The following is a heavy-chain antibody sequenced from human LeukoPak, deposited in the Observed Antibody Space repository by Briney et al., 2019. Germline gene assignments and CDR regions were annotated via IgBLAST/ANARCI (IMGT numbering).Heavy chain of an antibody. J-gene: IGHJ5*02. CDR3: AKDPWELLSFGDP. D-gene: IGHD1-26*01. V-gene: IGHV3-30*02. Sequence: GGSLRLSCAASGFTFSSNGMHWVRQAPGKGLEWVAFIRYDGSNKYYADSVKGRFTISRDNSKNTLYLQMNSLRAEDTAVYYCAKDPWELLSFGDPWGPGTLVTVSS. CDR2: IRYDGSNK. CDR1: GFTFSSNG.